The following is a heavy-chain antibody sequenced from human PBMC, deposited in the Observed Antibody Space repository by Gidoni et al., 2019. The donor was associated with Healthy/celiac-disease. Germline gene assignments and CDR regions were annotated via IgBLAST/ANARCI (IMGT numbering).Heavy chain of an antibody. CDR1: GGSISSSRYY. CDR2: ISYRGST. Sequence: QLQLQEAGPGLVKPSETLSLTCAVSGGSISSSRYYWGWIRQPPGKGLEWIGSISYRGSTYYNPSLKSRVTISVDTSKNQFSLKLSSVTAADTAAYYCARGVGSSGWTIDYWGQGTLVTVSS. V-gene: IGHV4-39*07. CDR3: ARGVGSSGWTIDY. J-gene: IGHJ4*02. D-gene: IGHD6-19*01.